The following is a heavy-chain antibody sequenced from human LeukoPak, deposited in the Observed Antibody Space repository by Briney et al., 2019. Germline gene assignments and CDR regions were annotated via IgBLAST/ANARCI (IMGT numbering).Heavy chain of an antibody. J-gene: IGHJ3*02. CDR3: ASYYRGVIGRAFDI. V-gene: IGHV1-2*02. Sequence: ASVKVSCKASGYTFTGYYLHWVRQAPGQGLEWMGWINPNSGGTNYAQKFQGRVTMTRDTSISTAYMELSRLRSDDTAVYYCASYYRGVIGRAFDIWGQGTMVTVSS. D-gene: IGHD3-10*01. CDR2: INPNSGGT. CDR1: GYTFTGYY.